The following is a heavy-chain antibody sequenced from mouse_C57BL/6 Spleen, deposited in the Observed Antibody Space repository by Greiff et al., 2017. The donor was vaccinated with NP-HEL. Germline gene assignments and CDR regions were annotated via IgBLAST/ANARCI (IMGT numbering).Heavy chain of an antibody. D-gene: IGHD4-1*01. CDR2: VWGVGST. CDR1: GFSLTSYG. Sequence: VKLMESGPGLVAPSQSLSITCTVSGFSLTSYGVDLVRQSPGRGLAWLGVVWGVGSTTYNSALKCRLSISKDKSKSKVFLKMNRRQTDDTAMYYWASERTGRFADWGQGTLVTVSA. J-gene: IGHJ3*01. V-gene: IGHV2-6*01. CDR3: ASERTGRFAD.